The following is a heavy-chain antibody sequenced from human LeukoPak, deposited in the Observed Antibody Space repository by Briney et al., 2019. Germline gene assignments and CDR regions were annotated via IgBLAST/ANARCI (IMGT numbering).Heavy chain of an antibody. D-gene: IGHD6-19*01. Sequence: GGSLRLSCAASGFTLSSYAMHWVRQAPGKGLEWVAVISYDGSNKYYADSVKGRFTISRDNSKNTLYLQMNSLRAEDTAVYYCARASVAGPWYFDYWGQGTLVTVSS. V-gene: IGHV3-30-3*01. CDR3: ARASVAGPWYFDY. J-gene: IGHJ4*02. CDR2: ISYDGSNK. CDR1: GFTLSSYA.